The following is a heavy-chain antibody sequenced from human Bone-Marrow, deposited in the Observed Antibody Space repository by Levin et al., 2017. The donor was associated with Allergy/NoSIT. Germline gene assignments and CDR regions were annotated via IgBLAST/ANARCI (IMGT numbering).Heavy chain of an antibody. CDR1: GFTFSNFG. D-gene: IGHD2-21*02. CDR3: ATDICSGDDCRPHIDYRFGQ. J-gene: IGHJ4*02. CDR2: VWSDGNSK. V-gene: IGHV3-33*01. Sequence: PGGSLRLSCAASGFTFSNFGIYWLRQSPDKGLEWVAIVWSDGNSKYYTDSVKGRFTISRDNSQNTVYLQMNSLRAEDSAVYYCATDICSGDDCRPHIDYRFGQWGRGTLVTVSS.